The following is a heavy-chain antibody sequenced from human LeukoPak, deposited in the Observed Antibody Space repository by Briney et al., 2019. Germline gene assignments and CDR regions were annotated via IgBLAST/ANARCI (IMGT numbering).Heavy chain of an antibody. J-gene: IGHJ4*02. D-gene: IGHD6-13*01. V-gene: IGHV3-23*01. CDR2: ISASGAIT. Sequence: GGSLRLSCAASGFTFGSYGMSWVRQAPRKGLEWDSGISASGAITYYADSVKGRFTISRDISTDTLYLQMNSLGVDDTAIYYCARGGIYGVKSDYWGQGSLVTVSS. CDR3: ARGGIYGVKSDY. CDR1: GFTFGSYG.